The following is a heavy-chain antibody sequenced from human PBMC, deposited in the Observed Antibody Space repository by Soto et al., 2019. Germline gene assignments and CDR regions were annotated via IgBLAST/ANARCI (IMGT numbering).Heavy chain of an antibody. J-gene: IGHJ5*02. Sequence: PGGSLRLSCAASGFTFSDYYMSWIRQAPGKGLEWVAYISSSGGTIYYADSVKGRFTISRDNTKNSLYLQMNSLSAEDTAMYYCARDLNSNSRFDPWGQGTLVTVSS. CDR3: ARDLNSNSRFDP. D-gene: IGHD7-27*01. CDR2: ISSSGGTI. CDR1: GFTFSDYY. V-gene: IGHV3-11*01.